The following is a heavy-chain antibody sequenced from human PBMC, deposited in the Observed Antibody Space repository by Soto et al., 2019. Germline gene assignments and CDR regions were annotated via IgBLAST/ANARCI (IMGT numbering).Heavy chain of an antibody. V-gene: IGHV1-69*13. CDR3: ARDQEAARTEIYYYYGMDV. Sequence: SVKVSCKASGGTFSSYAISWVRQAPGQGLEWMGGIIPIFGTANYAQKFQGRVTITADESTSTAYMELSSLRSEDTAVYYCARDQEAARTEIYYYYGMDVWGQGTTVTVSS. CDR2: IIPIFGTA. CDR1: GGTFSSYA. D-gene: IGHD6-6*01. J-gene: IGHJ6*02.